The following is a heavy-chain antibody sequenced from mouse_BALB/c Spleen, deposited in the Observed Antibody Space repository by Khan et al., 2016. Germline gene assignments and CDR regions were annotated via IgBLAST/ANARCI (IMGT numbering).Heavy chain of an antibody. V-gene: IGHV3-2*02. CDR2: ISYSGST. CDR1: GYSITSGYG. D-gene: IGHD1-2*01. CDR3: ARTARIKY. Sequence: EVQLVESGPGLVKPSQSLSLTCTVTGYSITSGYGWNWIRQFPGNKLEWMGYISYSGSTNYNPSLKSRTTIPRDTTKHQFFLQLNSVTTEDTATYYCARTARIKYWGQGTTLTVSS. J-gene: IGHJ2*01.